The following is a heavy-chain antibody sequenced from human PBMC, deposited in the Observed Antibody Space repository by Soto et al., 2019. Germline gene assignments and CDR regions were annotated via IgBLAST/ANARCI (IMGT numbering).Heavy chain of an antibody. J-gene: IGHJ6*02. CDR3: AREFDGMDV. CDR1: GFTYSSYG. Sequence: QVQLVESGGGVVQPGRSLRLSCAASGFTYSSYGMHWVRQAPGKGLEWVGVIWYDGSTKYYADSVKGRFTISRDNSKNTLYVQMNSLRAEDTAVYYCAREFDGMDVWGQGTTVTVSS. V-gene: IGHV3-33*01. CDR2: IWYDGSTK.